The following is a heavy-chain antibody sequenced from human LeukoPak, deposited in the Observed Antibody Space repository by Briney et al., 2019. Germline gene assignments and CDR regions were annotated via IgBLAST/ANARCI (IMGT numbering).Heavy chain of an antibody. D-gene: IGHD5-12*01. Sequence: GGSLRLSCAASGFTFSSYEMNWVRQAPGKGLEWVSYISSSGSTIYYADSVKGRFTISRDNAKNSLYLQMNSLRAEDTAVYYCARYWRYSGYDRNWFDPWGQGTLVTVSS. CDR3: ARYWRYSGYDRNWFDP. V-gene: IGHV3-48*03. J-gene: IGHJ5*02. CDR1: GFTFSSYE. CDR2: ISSSGSTI.